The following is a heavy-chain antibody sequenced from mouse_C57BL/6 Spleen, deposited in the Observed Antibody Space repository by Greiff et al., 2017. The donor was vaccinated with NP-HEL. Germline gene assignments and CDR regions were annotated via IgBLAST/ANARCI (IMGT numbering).Heavy chain of an antibody. Sequence: VQLQESGPGLVAPSQSLSITCTVSGFSLTSYGVSWVRQPPGKGLEWLGVIWGDGGTNYHSALISRLSISKDNSKSQVFLKLNRLQTDDTATYYCAKGDYYYGSSWDDWGQGTTLTVSS. CDR2: IWGDGGT. V-gene: IGHV2-3*01. CDR3: AKGDYYYGSSWDD. J-gene: IGHJ2*01. CDR1: GFSLTSYG. D-gene: IGHD1-1*01.